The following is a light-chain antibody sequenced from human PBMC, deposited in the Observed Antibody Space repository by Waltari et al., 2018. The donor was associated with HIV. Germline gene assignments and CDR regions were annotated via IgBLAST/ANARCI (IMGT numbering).Light chain of an antibody. V-gene: IGLV3-1*01. CDR3: PAWDSSTDDV. Sequence: SYELTQPPSVSVSPGQTASITCSGDKLGDKYACWYQQKPGQSPVLVLYQDSKRPSRIPERFSGSNSGNTATLTTGGTQAMDEADYYCPAWDSSTDDVFGTGTKVTVL. CDR2: QDS. CDR1: KLGDKY. J-gene: IGLJ1*01.